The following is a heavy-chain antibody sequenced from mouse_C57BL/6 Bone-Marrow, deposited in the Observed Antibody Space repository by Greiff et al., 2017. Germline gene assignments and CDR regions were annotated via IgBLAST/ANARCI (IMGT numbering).Heavy chain of an antibody. V-gene: IGHV1-81*01. Sequence: VKLVESGAELARPGASVKLSCKASGYTFTSYGISWVKQRTGQGLEWIGEVYPRSGNTYYNEKFKCKATLTADKSSSTAYLELRSLTSEDSAVYVCARWGGSYYFDYWGQGTTLTVSS. D-gene: IGHD1-1*01. J-gene: IGHJ2*01. CDR2: VYPRSGNT. CDR1: GYTFTSYG. CDR3: ARWGGSYYFDY.